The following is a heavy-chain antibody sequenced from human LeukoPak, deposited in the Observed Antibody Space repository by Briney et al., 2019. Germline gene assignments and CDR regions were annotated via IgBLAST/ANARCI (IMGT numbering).Heavy chain of an antibody. CDR1: GGSISSSSYY. Sequence: SETLSLTCTVSGGSISSSSYYWGWIRQPPGKGLEWIGSIYYSGSTYYNPSLNSRVTISVDTSKNQFSLKLSSVNAADTAVYYCARAVGSSLIAAAVYYGMDVWGQGTTVTVSS. CDR3: ARAVGSSLIAAAVYYGMDV. CDR2: IYYSGST. V-gene: IGHV4-39*01. D-gene: IGHD6-13*01. J-gene: IGHJ6*02.